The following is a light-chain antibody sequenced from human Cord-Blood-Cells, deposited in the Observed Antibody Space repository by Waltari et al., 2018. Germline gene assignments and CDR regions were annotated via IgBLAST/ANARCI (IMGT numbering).Light chain of an antibody. V-gene: IGLV2-11*01. CDR1: SSDVGGYNY. J-gene: IGLJ3*02. CDR2: DVS. CDR3: CSYAGSYTSNWV. Sequence: QSALTQPRSVSGSPGQSVTISCTGTSSDVGGYNYVSWYQQHPGKAPNLMIYDVSKRPSGVPDRFSGSKSGNTASLTISGLQAEDEADYYCCSYAGSYTSNWVFGGGTKLTVL.